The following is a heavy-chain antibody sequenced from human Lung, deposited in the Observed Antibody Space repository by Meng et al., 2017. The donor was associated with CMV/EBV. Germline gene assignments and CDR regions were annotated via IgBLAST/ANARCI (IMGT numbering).Heavy chain of an antibody. Sequence: GGSLRLXXAASGFTFNTYGVHWVRQAPGKGLEWVAVISSDGSKKYYADSVKGRFTISRDNSKNTLYLQMNSLRPEDTAVYFCARVLAEREDYYYGMDVWGQGXTVTVSS. V-gene: IGHV3-30*04. CDR1: GFTFNTYG. D-gene: IGHD1-26*01. J-gene: IGHJ6*02. CDR3: ARVLAEREDYYYGMDV. CDR2: ISSDGSKK.